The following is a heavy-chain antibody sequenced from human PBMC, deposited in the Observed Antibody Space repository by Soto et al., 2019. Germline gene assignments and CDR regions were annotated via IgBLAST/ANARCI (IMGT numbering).Heavy chain of an antibody. CDR3: ARPPHGMDV. V-gene: IGHV3-7*03. CDR1: GFTLSSFW. CDR2: IKQDGSET. J-gene: IGHJ6*02. Sequence: QAGGSLRLSCAASGFTLSSFWMTWVRHSPGKGLEWVASIKQDGSETYYVDSVKGRFTISGDNPKNTLYLQMNSLRVGDTAVYYCARPPHGMDVWGQGTTVTVSS.